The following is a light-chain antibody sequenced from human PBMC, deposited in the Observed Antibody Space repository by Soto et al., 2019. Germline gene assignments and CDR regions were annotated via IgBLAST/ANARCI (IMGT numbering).Light chain of an antibody. J-gene: IGLJ3*02. CDR3: CSYAGSSTSWV. CDR1: SSDAGNYNF. V-gene: IGLV2-23*01. CDR2: EDS. Sequence: QSALTQPASVSGSPGQSIIISCTGTSSDAGNYNFVSWYQQHPGKAPKVIIYEDSTRPSGVSNRISGSKSGNTASLTISGLQAEDEADYYCCSYAGSSTSWVFGGGTKLTVL.